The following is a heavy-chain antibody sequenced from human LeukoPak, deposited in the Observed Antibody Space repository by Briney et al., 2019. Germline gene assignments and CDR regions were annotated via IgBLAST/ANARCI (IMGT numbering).Heavy chain of an antibody. V-gene: IGHV3-9*01. CDR3: AKAHRDYYDSSGAYYFDY. D-gene: IGHD3-22*01. J-gene: IGHJ4*02. CDR1: GFTFDDYA. Sequence: PGGPLRLSCAASGFTFDDYAMHWVRQAPGKGLEWVSGISWNSGSIGYADSVKGRFTISRDNAKNSLYLQMNSLRAEDTALYYCAKAHRDYYDSSGAYYFDYWGQGTLVTVSS. CDR2: ISWNSGSI.